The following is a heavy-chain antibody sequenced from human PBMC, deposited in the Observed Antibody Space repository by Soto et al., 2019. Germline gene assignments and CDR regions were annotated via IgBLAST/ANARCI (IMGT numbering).Heavy chain of an antibody. CDR3: ARVSGYSRSWYYFEY. CDR2: IYHSGST. Sequence: PAETLSLTCAVSGYSISSGYYWGWIRQPPGKGLEWVGSIYHSGSTYYNPSLKSRVTISVDTSKNQLSLKLSSVTASDTAVYYCARVSGYSRSWYYFEYWGQGNLVNVSS. CDR1: GYSISSGYY. V-gene: IGHV4-38-2*01. D-gene: IGHD6-13*01. J-gene: IGHJ4*02.